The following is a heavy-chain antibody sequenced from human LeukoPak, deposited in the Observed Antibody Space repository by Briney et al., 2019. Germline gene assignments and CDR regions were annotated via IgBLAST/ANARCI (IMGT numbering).Heavy chain of an antibody. J-gene: IGHJ5*02. CDR1: GYTFTGYY. CDR3: ARDGRGHWDTSRWYLGNWFDP. V-gene: IGHV1-2*02. CDR2: INPNSGGT. Sequence: ASVKVSCKASGYTFTGYYMHWVRQAPGQGLEWMGWINPNSGGTNYAQKFQGRVTMTRDTSISTAYMEVRSLRSDDTAVYYCARDGRGHWDTSRWYLGNWFDPWGQGTLVTVSS. D-gene: IGHD6-13*01.